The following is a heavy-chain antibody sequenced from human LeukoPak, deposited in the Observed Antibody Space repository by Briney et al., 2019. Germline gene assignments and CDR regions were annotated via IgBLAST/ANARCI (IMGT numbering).Heavy chain of an antibody. CDR1: RFTFSSYP. J-gene: IGHJ4*02. Sequence: GVSLTLSCAASRFTFSSYPMMCLPHAPGEGLEWVSAISGSSGSTYYADSGKGRFTISRDNSKNTLYLKMNSLRAEDTAVYYCAKDPWELLPRGWGQGTLVTVSS. CDR3: AKDPWELLPRG. D-gene: IGHD1-26*01. CDR2: ISGSSGST. V-gene: IGHV3-23*01.